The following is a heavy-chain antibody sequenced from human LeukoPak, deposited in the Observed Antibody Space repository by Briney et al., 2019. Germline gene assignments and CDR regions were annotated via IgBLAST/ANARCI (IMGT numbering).Heavy chain of an antibody. Sequence: GGSLRLSCAASGFTFSSYGMSWVRQAPGKGLEWVSAISGSGGSTYYADSVKGRFTTSRDNSKNTLYLQMNSLRAEDTAVYYCAKRDLITMVRGSTDYWGQGTLATVSS. V-gene: IGHV3-23*01. D-gene: IGHD3-10*01. CDR2: ISGSGGST. CDR3: AKRDLITMVRGSTDY. CDR1: GFTFSSYG. J-gene: IGHJ4*02.